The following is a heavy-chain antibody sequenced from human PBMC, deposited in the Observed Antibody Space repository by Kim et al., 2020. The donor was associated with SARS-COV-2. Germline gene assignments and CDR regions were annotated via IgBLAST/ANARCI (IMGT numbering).Heavy chain of an antibody. CDR3: ARRRARIAAAGKDNWFDP. CDR2: MNPNSGNT. CDR1: GYTFTSYD. V-gene: IGHV1-8*01. Sequence: ASVKVSCKASGYTFTSYDINWVRQATGQGLEWMGWMNPNSGNTGYAQKFQGRVTMTRNTSISTAYMELSSLRSEDTAVYYCARRRARIAAAGKDNWFDPWGQGTLVTVSS. D-gene: IGHD6-13*01. J-gene: IGHJ5*02.